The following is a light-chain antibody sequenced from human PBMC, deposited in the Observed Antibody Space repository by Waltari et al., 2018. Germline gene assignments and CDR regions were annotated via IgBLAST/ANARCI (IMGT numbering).Light chain of an antibody. J-gene: IGLJ2*01. CDR1: STDVGSYNY. Sequence: QSALTQPRSVSGSPEQSVTIPCTGTSTDVGSYNYVPWYPQHPAQAPTLLIYSVTERPSGVPDRFSGSKSGNTASLAISGLHPEDEADYYCSSYAGESTLIFGGGTKLTVL. CDR3: SSYAGESTLI. CDR2: SVT. V-gene: IGLV2-11*01.